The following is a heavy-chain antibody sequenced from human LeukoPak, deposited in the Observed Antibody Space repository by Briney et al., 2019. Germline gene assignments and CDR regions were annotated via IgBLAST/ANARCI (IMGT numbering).Heavy chain of an antibody. CDR3: ARPLYSNSLSSYFYMDV. D-gene: IGHD4-11*01. V-gene: IGHV4-59*01. CDR1: GGSISRYY. Sequence: SETLSLTCTVSGGSISRYYWSWVRQPPGKGLEWIGYIYYSGSTNYNPSLKSRVTISVDTTKNQFSLKLRSVAAADTAVYYCARPLYSNSLSSYFYMDVGEKGPTVTVS. J-gene: IGHJ6*03. CDR2: IYYSGST.